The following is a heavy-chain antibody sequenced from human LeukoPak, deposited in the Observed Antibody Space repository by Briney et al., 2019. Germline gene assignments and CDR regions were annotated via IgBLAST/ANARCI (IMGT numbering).Heavy chain of an antibody. V-gene: IGHV4-34*01. CDR3: ARLRYCSSTSCRNLYYYYYMDA. Sequence: SETLSLTCAVYGGSFSGYYWSWIRQPPGKGLEWIGEINHSGSTNYNPSLKSRVTISVDTSKNQFSLKLSSVTAADTAVYYCARLRYCSSTSCRNLYYYYYMDAWGKGTTVTISS. CDR1: GGSFSGYY. D-gene: IGHD2-2*01. CDR2: INHSGST. J-gene: IGHJ6*03.